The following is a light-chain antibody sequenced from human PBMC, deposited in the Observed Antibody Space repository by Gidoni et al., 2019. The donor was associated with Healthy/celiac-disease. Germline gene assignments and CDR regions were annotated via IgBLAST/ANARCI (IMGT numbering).Light chain of an antibody. CDR1: QSVSSY. Sequence: IVLTQSPATLSLSPGERATLSCRASQSVSSYLAWYQQRPGQAPRLLIYDASNRATGIPARFSGSGSGTDFTLTISSLEPEDFAVYYCQQRSNWLYTFXQXTKLEIK. CDR3: QQRSNWLYT. CDR2: DAS. J-gene: IGKJ2*01. V-gene: IGKV3-11*01.